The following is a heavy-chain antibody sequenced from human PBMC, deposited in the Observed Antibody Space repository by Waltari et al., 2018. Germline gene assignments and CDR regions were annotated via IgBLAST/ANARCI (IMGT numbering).Heavy chain of an antibody. CDR3: ARDPGDGCFDY. CDR1: GGSISSYY. CDR2: AHYSGNT. J-gene: IGHJ4*02. D-gene: IGHD6-19*01. Sequence: QVQLQESGPGLVKPSETLSLTCTVPGGSISSYYWSWIRQPPGKGLEWIGYAHYSGNTNYNPSLKSRVTISVDTSKNQFSLKVTSVTAADTAVYYCARDPGDGCFDYWGQGTLVTVSS. V-gene: IGHV4-59*01.